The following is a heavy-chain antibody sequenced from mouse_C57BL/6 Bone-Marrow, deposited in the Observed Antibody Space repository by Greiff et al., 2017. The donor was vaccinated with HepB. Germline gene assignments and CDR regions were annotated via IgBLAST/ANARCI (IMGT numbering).Heavy chain of an antibody. V-gene: IGHV7-3*01. CDR3: TTFFLRRFAY. CDR1: GFTFTDYY. J-gene: IGHJ3*01. Sequence: EVHLVESGGGLVQPGGSLSLSCAASGFTFTDYYMSWVRQPPGKALEWLGFIRNKANGYTTEYSASVKGRFTISRDNSQSILYLQMNALRAEDTAVYYCTTFFLRRFAYWGQGTLVTVSA. CDR2: IRNKANGYTT. D-gene: IGHD5-5*01.